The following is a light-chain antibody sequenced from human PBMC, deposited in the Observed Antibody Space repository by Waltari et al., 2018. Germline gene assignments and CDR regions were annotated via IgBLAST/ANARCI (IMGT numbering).Light chain of an antibody. CDR1: GSNIGTTP. CDR3: AAWDDSLNGLV. J-gene: IGLJ2*01. Sequence: QSVLTQPPSASGAPGQTVTISCSGSGSNIGTTPVPWYQQLPGAAPRLLIYSDNQRPSDVPGRFSGSKSGTSASLAITGLQSEDEAGYFCAAWDDSLNGLVFGGGTKLTVL. V-gene: IGLV1-44*01. CDR2: SDN.